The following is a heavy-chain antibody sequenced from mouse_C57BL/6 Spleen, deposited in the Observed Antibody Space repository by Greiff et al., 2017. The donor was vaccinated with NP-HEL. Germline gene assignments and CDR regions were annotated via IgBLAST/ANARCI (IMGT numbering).Heavy chain of an antibody. CDR3: ARKEGYYYGSSPYAMDY. Sequence: VQRVESGPGLVQPSQSLSITCTVSGFSLTSYGVHWVRQSPGKGLEWLGVIWSGGSTDYNAAFISRLSISKDNSKSQVFFKMNSLQADDTAIYYCARKEGYYYGSSPYAMDYWGQGTSVTVSS. D-gene: IGHD1-1*01. V-gene: IGHV2-2*01. CDR2: IWSGGST. J-gene: IGHJ4*01. CDR1: GFSLTSYG.